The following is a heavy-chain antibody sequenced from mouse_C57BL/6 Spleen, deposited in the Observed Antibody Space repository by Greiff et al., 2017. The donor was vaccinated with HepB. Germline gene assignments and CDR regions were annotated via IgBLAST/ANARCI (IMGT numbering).Heavy chain of an antibody. CDR1: GFTFRSYG. D-gene: IGHD2-4*01. V-gene: IGHV5-6*01. CDR3: ARHEESMITTTGYAMDY. CDR2: ISSGGSYT. Sequence: EVHLVESGGDLVTPGGSLKLSCAASGFTFRSYGMSWVRQTPDKRLEWVATISSGGSYTYYPDSVKGRFIISRDNAKNTLYLQMSSLKSEDTAMYYCARHEESMITTTGYAMDYWGQGTSVTVSS. J-gene: IGHJ4*01.